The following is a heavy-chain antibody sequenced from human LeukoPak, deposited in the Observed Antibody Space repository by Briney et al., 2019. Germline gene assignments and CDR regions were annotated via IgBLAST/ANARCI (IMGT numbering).Heavy chain of an antibody. CDR3: ARDYLEESVPDY. D-gene: IGHD3-16*01. CDR1: GFTFSSYA. J-gene: IGHJ4*02. CDR2: ISGSGGST. V-gene: IGHV3-23*01. Sequence: GGSLRLSCAASGFTFSSYALSWVRQAPGKGLEWVSAISGSGGSTSYAQKFQGRVTMTRDTSTSTVYMDLSSLRSEDSAVYYCARDYLEESVPDYWGQGTLVTVSS.